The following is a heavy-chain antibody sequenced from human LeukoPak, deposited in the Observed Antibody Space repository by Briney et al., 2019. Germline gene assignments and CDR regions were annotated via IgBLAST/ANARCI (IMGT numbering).Heavy chain of an antibody. CDR1: GFTFSSYW. CDR2: MKQDGGQK. CDR3: ARDQGSSWYDY. D-gene: IGHD6-13*01. V-gene: IGHV3-7*04. J-gene: IGHJ4*02. Sequence: GGSLRLSCAASGFTFSSYWMSWVRQAPGKGLEWVANMKQDGGQKYYADSVKGRFTISRDNAKNSLYLQMNSLRAEDTAVYYCARDQGSSWYDYWGQGTLVTVSS.